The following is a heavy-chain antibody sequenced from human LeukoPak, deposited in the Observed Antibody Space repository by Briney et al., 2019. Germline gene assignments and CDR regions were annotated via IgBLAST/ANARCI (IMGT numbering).Heavy chain of an antibody. CDR2: IRYDGSNK. J-gene: IGHJ4*02. CDR1: GFTFSSYA. V-gene: IGHV3-30*02. D-gene: IGHD3-22*01. Sequence: GGSLRLSCAASGFTFSSYAMSWVRQAPGKGLEWVAFIRYDGSNKYYADSVKGRFTISRDNSKNTLYLQMNSLRAEDTAVYYCAKDPTGYYYDSSGYLLPDYWGQGTLVTVSS. CDR3: AKDPTGYYYDSSGYLLPDY.